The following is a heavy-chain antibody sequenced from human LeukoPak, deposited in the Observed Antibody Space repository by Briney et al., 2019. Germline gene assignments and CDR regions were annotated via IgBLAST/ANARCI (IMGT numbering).Heavy chain of an antibody. CDR2: IRSNGGST. V-gene: IGHV3-64*01. Sequence: GGSLRLSCAASGLSFSSYAMEWVRQAAGKGVESVPRIRSNGGSTYYANSVKGRFTISRDNSKNTLHLQMGSLRAEDMAVYYCASSPPTGTTWYFDLWGRGTLVTVSS. CDR1: GLSFSSYA. J-gene: IGHJ2*01. CDR3: ASSPPTGTTWYFDL. D-gene: IGHD1-7*01.